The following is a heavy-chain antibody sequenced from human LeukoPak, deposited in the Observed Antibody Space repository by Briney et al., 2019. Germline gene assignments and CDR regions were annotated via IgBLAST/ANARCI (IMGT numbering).Heavy chain of an antibody. CDR2: IFSGGST. Sequence: GGSLRLSCAASGFTVSSNYMSWVRQAPGKGLEWVSVIFSGGSTYYADSVKGRFTISRRNSKNTLYLQMNSLRTEDTAVYYCAKEGPARIDYWGQGTLVTVSS. J-gene: IGHJ4*02. V-gene: IGHV3-53*04. D-gene: IGHD6-6*01. CDR1: GFTVSSNY. CDR3: AKEGPARIDY.